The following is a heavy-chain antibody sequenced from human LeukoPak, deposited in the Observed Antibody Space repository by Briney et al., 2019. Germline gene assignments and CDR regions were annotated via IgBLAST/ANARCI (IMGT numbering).Heavy chain of an antibody. CDR3: ARYGSGTSCITNYFDY. CDR2: ISSDSRTI. V-gene: IGHV3-48*02. D-gene: IGHD3-10*01. J-gene: IGHJ4*02. Sequence: GGSLRLSCAASGFTFSSYSMNWVRQAPGKELEWVSYISSDSRTIYYADSVKGRFTISRDNAKNSLYLQMKSLRDEDTAVYYCARYGSGTSCITNYFDYWGQGTLVTVSS. CDR1: GFTFSSYS.